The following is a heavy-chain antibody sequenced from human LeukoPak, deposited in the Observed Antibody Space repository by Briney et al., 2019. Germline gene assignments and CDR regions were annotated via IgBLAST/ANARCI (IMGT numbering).Heavy chain of an antibody. V-gene: IGHV3-9*01. Sequence: GGSLRLACAASGFTFDDYAMPWVRQAPGKGLEWVSGTSWNSGSIGYADSVKGRFTISRDNAKNSLYLQMNSLRAEDTALYYCAKEDYWGQGTLVTVSS. J-gene: IGHJ4*02. CDR3: AKEDY. CDR1: GFTFDDYA. CDR2: TSWNSGSI.